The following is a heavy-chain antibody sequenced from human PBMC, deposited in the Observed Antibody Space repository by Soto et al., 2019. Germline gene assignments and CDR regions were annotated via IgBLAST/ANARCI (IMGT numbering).Heavy chain of an antibody. CDR3: ARDIGQYGYGMDV. CDR2: IYYSGST. Sequence: WFRQTPGKGLEWIGSIYYSGSTYYNPSLKSRVTISVNTSKNQFSLKLSSVTAADTAVYYCARDIGQYGYGMDVWGQGTTVTVSS. V-gene: IGHV4-39*02. J-gene: IGHJ6*02. D-gene: IGHD2-2*01.